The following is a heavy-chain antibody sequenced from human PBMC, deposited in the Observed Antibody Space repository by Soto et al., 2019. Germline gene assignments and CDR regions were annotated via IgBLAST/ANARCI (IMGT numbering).Heavy chain of an antibody. D-gene: IGHD2-2*01. V-gene: IGHV1-18*01. CDR1: GYTFSNYA. CDR2: ISAYNGNT. CDR3: AREYCGSRSWYLDY. Sequence: QVQLVQSGAEVKKPGASVRVSCKASGYTFSNYAITWVRQAPGQGLEWMGWISAYNGNTNYAQKVQGRVTMTTDTSTSTAYMELRSLRSDDTAVYYCAREYCGSRSWYLDYWGQGNLVTVSS. J-gene: IGHJ4*02.